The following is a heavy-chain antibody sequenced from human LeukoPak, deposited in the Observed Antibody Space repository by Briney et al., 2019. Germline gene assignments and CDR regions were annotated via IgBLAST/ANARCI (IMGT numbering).Heavy chain of an antibody. CDR3: AKTGRANSGYDDYYYYYGMDV. CDR2: ISYDGSNK. D-gene: IGHD5-12*01. CDR1: RFTFSSYG. J-gene: IGHJ6*02. Sequence: PGGSLRLSCAASRFTFSSYGMHWVRQAPGKGLEWVAVISYDGSNKYYADSVKGRFTISRDNSKNTLYLQMNSLRAEDTAVYYCAKTGRANSGYDDYYYYYGMDVWGQGTTVTVSS. V-gene: IGHV3-30*18.